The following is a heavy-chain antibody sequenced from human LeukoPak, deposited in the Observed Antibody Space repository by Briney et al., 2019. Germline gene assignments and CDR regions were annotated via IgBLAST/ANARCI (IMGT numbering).Heavy chain of an antibody. CDR1: GGSISSYY. CDR3: AREAGSGSYYDYMDV. J-gene: IGHJ6*03. Sequence: SETLSLTCTVSGGSISSYYWSWIRQPPGKGLEWIAYIYYSGTTNYNPSLKSRVTISVDTSKNQFSLKLSSVTAADTAVYYCAREAGSGSYYDYMDVWGKGTTVTISS. V-gene: IGHV4-59*01. D-gene: IGHD1-26*01. CDR2: IYYSGTT.